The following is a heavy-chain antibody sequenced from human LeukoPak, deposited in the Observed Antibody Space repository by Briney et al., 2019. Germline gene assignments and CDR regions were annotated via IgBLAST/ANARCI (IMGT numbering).Heavy chain of an antibody. CDR3: ARDSYDFLTGRYSGSGGDY. CDR1: GYTFSSYG. CDR2: ISGYNGNT. D-gene: IGHD3/OR15-3a*01. V-gene: IGHV1-18*01. J-gene: IGHJ4*02. Sequence: ASVNVSFTASGYTFSSYGINWVRQAPGRGLEWMGWISGYNGNTHYAQQFQGRVTTTTDTSTSTVYTELRTLRSDDTAVYYCARDSYDFLTGRYSGSGGDYWGQGTLVTVSS.